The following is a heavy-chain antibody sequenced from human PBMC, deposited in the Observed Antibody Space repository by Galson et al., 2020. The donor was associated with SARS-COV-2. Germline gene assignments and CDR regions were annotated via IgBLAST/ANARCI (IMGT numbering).Heavy chain of an antibody. D-gene: IGHD1-26*01. CDR1: GGTIITGAIY. J-gene: IGHJ4*02. CDR2: NYTTTRGT. Sequence: SETLSLTCTASGGTIITGAIYWICNRQPTGKGLESISRNYTTTRGTNYNPPLKSRVTRSVDTSKNQFSLRLTTVTAADTAVYYCAGESRWDLYFDFWGQGTLVTVSS. CDR3: AGESRWDLYFDF. V-gene: IGHV4-61*02.